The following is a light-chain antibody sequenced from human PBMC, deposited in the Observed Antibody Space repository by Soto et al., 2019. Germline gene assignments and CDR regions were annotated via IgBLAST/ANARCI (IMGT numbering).Light chain of an antibody. Sequence: EIVLTQSAATLSLSRGERATLSCRASQSVSSYLAWYQQKPGQAPRLLIYDASNRATGIPARFSGSGSGTDFTLTISSLEPEDFAVYYCQQRSNWPLTFGGGTKVDIK. V-gene: IGKV3-11*01. CDR3: QQRSNWPLT. CDR1: QSVSSY. CDR2: DAS. J-gene: IGKJ4*01.